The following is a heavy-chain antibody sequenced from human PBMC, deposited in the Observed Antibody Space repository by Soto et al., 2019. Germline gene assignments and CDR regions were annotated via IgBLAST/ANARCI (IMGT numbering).Heavy chain of an antibody. Sequence: PGGSLRLSCAASGFTFSTYGMHWVRQAPGKGLEWVAVISYHGNNKYYADSVKGRFTISRDNSKNSLYLQMNSLRAEDTAVYYCARDQLYYNDISGRPLNAFDVWGQGTMVTVSS. CDR2: ISYHGNNK. CDR3: ARDQLYYNDISGRPLNAFDV. D-gene: IGHD3-22*01. V-gene: IGHV3-30*03. J-gene: IGHJ3*01. CDR1: GFTFSTYG.